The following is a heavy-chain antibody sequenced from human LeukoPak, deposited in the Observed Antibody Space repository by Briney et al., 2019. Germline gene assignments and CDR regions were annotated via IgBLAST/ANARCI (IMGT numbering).Heavy chain of an antibody. J-gene: IGHJ5*02. V-gene: IGHV4-34*01. CDR1: GESFSGYY. CDR2: INHSGSP. D-gene: IGHD6-13*01. CDR3: ASIAAAGGWFDP. Sequence: SETLSLTCAVYGESFSGYYWSWIRHPPGKGLEWIGEINHSGSPNYNPSLKSRVTISVDTSKNQFSLKLSSVTAADTAVYYCASIAAAGGWFDPWGQGTLVTVSS.